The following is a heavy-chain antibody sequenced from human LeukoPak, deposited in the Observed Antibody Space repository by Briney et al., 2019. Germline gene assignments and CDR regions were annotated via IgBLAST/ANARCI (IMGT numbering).Heavy chain of an antibody. Sequence: PSETLSLTCTVSGGSISSSSYYWGWIRQPPGKGLEWIGSIYYSGSTYYNPSLKSRVTISVDTSKNQFSLKLSSVTAADTAVYYCSFDYDILTGDVYGMDVWGQGTTVTVSS. D-gene: IGHD3-9*01. V-gene: IGHV4-39*01. CDR1: GGSISSSSYY. CDR2: IYYSGST. CDR3: SFDYDILTGDVYGMDV. J-gene: IGHJ6*02.